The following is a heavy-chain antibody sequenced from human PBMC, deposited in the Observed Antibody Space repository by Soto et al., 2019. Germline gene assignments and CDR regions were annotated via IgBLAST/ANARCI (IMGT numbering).Heavy chain of an antibody. Sequence: SETLSLTCAVFGGSISSSNWWSWVRQPPGKGLEWIGEIYHSGSTNYNPSLKSRVTISVDKSKNQFSLKLSSVTAADTAVYYCASAPHIVLVPAASALWDYYYGMDVWGQGTTVTVSS. J-gene: IGHJ6*02. CDR1: GGSISSSNW. V-gene: IGHV4-4*02. D-gene: IGHD2-2*01. CDR2: IYHSGST. CDR3: ASAPHIVLVPAASALWDYYYGMDV.